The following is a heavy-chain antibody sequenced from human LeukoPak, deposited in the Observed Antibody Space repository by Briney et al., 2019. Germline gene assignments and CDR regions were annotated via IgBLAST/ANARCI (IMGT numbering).Heavy chain of an antibody. CDR2: ISTDGSRP. D-gene: IGHD1-26*01. J-gene: IGHJ6*02. CDR1: GFTFSSHW. CDR3: ARLSGSYPYYYYGMDV. Sequence: GGSLRLSCAASGFTFSSHWMHWVRQAPGKGLVWVSGISTDGSRPRYADSVKGRFTISRDNAKNTLYLQMNSLRAEDTAVYYCARLSGSYPYYYYGMDVWGQGTTVTVSS. V-gene: IGHV3-74*01.